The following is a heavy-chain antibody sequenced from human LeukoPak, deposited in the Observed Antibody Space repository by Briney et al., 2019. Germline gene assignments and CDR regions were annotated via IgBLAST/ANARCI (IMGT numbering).Heavy chain of an antibody. CDR2: TYYRSKWYN. J-gene: IGHJ3*02. CDR3: ERDGGGFYSYGWGIYYKGADVFDI. V-gene: IGHV6-1*01. D-gene: IGHD3-10*01. CDR1: GDSVSSNSAA. Sequence: SQTLSLTCAISGDSVSSNSAAWNWIRQSPSRGLEWLGRTYYRSKWYNDYAVSVKSRITINPDTSKNQFSLQLKSVTPEDTAVYYCERDGGGFYSYGWGIYYKGADVFDIWGQGTMVTVSS.